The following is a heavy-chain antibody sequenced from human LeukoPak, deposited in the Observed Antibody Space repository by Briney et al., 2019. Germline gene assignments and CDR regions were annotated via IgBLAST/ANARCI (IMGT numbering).Heavy chain of an antibody. CDR2: ISAYNGNT. V-gene: IGHV1-18*01. CDR3: ASLKNYYDSSGYLVTDAFDI. Sequence: GASVKVSCKASGYTFTGYGISWVRQAPGQGLEWMGWISAYNGNTNYAQKLQGRVTMTTDTSTSTAYMELRSLKSDDTAVYYCASLKNYYDSSGYLVTDAFDIWGQGTMVTVSS. D-gene: IGHD3-22*01. J-gene: IGHJ3*02. CDR1: GYTFTGYG.